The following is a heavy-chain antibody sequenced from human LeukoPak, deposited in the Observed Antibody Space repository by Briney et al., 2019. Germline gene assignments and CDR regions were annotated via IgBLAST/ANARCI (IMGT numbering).Heavy chain of an antibody. CDR2: IHYSGST. Sequence: PSETLSLTCSVFGGSMNDYYWFRIRQPPGKRLEWIGHIHYSGSTNYNPSLKSRVTISIDTSKNQFSLKLSSVTAADTAVYYCARDSSRSRAYLWGPGTLVTASS. V-gene: IGHV4-59*01. D-gene: IGHD2-2*01. CDR1: GGSMNDYY. J-gene: IGHJ4*02. CDR3: ARDSSRSRAYL.